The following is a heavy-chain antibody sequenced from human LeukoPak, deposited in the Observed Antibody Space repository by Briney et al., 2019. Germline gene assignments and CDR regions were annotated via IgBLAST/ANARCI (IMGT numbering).Heavy chain of an antibody. CDR3: ARDRAGNSCYVD. J-gene: IGHJ4*02. V-gene: IGHV4-39*07. CDR2: IYYSGTT. CDR1: GGSISSTDYY. Sequence: SETLSLTRTVSGGSISSTDYYWGWIRQPPGKGLEWIGSIYYSGTTYYNPSLKSRVTISIDTSKNQFSLKLSSVTAADTAVYYCARDRAGNSCYVDWGQGTLVTVSS. D-gene: IGHD2-2*01.